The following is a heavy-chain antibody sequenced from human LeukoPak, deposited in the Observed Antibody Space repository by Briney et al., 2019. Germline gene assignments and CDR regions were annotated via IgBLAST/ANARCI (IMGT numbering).Heavy chain of an antibody. CDR3: ARDSSGRV. V-gene: IGHV3-48*01. CDR2: ISSSSSTI. Sequence: GGSLRLSCAASGFTFSSYGMHWVRQAPGKGLEWVSYISSSSSTIYYADSVKGRFTISRDNAKNSLYLQMNSLRAEDTAVYYCARDSSGRVWGQGTLVTVSS. D-gene: IGHD6-19*01. J-gene: IGHJ4*02. CDR1: GFTFSSYG.